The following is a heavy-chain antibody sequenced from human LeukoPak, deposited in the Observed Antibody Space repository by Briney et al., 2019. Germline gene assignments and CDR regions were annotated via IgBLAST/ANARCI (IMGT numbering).Heavy chain of an antibody. J-gene: IGHJ4*02. CDR3: ARVGYCSSTSCPYGPFDY. D-gene: IGHD2-2*01. V-gene: IGHV3-11*05. CDR2: ISSRSSYT. CDR1: GFTFSDYY. Sequence: PGETLRLSCAASGFTFSDYYMSWIRQAPGKGLQWVSSISSRSSYTNYADSVKGRFTISRDNAKNSLYLQMNSLRAEDTAVYYCARVGYCSSTSCPYGPFDYWGQGTLVTVSS.